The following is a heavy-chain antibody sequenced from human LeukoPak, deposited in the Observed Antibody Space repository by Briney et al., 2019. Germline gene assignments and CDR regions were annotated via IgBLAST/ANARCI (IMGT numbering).Heavy chain of an antibody. CDR2: ISSSSSYT. CDR3: ARTGRDPYYYDSSGYTDDNWFDP. CDR1: GFTFSDYY. V-gene: IGHV3-11*06. D-gene: IGHD3-22*01. J-gene: IGHJ5*02. Sequence: PGGPLRLSCAASGFTFSDYYMSWIRQAPGKGLEWVSYISSSSSYTNYADSVKGRFTISRDNAKNSLYLQMNSLRGEDTAVYYCARTGRDPYYYDSSGYTDDNWFDPWGQGTLVTVSS.